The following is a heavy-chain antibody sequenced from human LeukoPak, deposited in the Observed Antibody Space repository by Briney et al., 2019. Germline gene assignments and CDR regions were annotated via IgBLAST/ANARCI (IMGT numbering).Heavy chain of an antibody. Sequence: SVKVSCKASGGTFSSYAISWVRQAPGQGLEWMGGIIPIFGTANYAQKFQGRVTITADESTSTAYMELSSLRSEETAVYYCARAPKGSGAWFDPWGQGTLVTVSS. D-gene: IGHD2-15*01. J-gene: IGHJ5*02. V-gene: IGHV1-69*13. CDR2: IIPIFGTA. CDR3: ARAPKGSGAWFDP. CDR1: GGTFSSYA.